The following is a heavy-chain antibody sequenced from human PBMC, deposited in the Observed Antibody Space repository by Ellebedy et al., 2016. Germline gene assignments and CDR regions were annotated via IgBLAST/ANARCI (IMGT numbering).Heavy chain of an antibody. CDR3: ARDLKLGTGGMDV. Sequence: ASVTVSCXASGYTFTGYYMHWVRQAPGQGLEWMGWINPNSGGTNYAQKFQGRVTMTRDTSISTAYMELSRLRSDDTAVYYCARDLKLGTGGMDVWGQGTTVTVSS. J-gene: IGHJ6*02. CDR2: INPNSGGT. CDR1: GYTFTGYY. D-gene: IGHD7-27*01. V-gene: IGHV1-2*02.